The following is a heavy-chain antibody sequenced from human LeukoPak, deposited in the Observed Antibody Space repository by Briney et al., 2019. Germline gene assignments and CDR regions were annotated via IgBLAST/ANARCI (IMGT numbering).Heavy chain of an antibody. CDR3: ARVFSGWYGNYMDV. CDR1: GFTFSIYG. V-gene: IGHV3-7*01. Sequence: GGSLRLSCAASGFTFSIYGMSWVRQAPGKGLEWVANINQDGSKKYYVDSIKGRFTISRDNAKNSLYLQMISLRAEDTALYYCARVFSGWYGNYMDVWGKGTTVTVSS. CDR2: INQDGSKK. D-gene: IGHD6-19*01. J-gene: IGHJ6*03.